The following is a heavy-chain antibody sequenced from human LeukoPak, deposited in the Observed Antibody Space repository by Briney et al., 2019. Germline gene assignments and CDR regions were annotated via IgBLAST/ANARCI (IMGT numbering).Heavy chain of an antibody. V-gene: IGHV1-3*01. J-gene: IGHJ4*02. Sequence: ASVKVSCKASGYIFTSNAMHWVRQAPGQRLEWMGWINAGNTNTKYSQKFQGRITITRDISASTDYMELSSLRSEDTAVYYCARDASGYVVGDHWGQGTLVTGSS. D-gene: IGHD5-12*01. CDR3: ARDASGYVVGDH. CDR1: GYIFTSNA. CDR2: INAGNTNT.